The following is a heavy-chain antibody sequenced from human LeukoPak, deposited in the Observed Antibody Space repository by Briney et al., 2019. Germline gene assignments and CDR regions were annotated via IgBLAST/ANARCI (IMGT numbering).Heavy chain of an antibody. D-gene: IGHD3-22*01. V-gene: IGHV1-18*01. CDR1: GYTFTSYG. J-gene: IGHJ4*02. CDR3: AREDYYDSGSNDY. Sequence: GASVKVSCKASGYTFTSYGISWVRQAPGQGLEWMGWISAYNGNTNYAQKLQGRVTISRNTSISTAYMELSSLRSEDTAVYYCAREDYYDSGSNDYWGQGTLVTVSS. CDR2: ISAYNGNT.